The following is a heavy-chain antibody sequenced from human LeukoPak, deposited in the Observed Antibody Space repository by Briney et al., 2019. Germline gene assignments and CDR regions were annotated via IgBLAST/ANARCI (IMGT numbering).Heavy chain of an antibody. J-gene: IGHJ4*02. Sequence: NSSETLSLTCTVSGGSISSGGYYWSWIRQHPGKGLEWIGYIYYSGSTYYNPSLKSRVTISVDTSKNQFSLKLSSVTAADTAVYYCARHCGGVVVVPTAMAYYFDYWGQGTLVTVSS. CDR1: GGSISSGGYY. CDR2: IYYSGST. V-gene: IGHV4-31*03. CDR3: ARHCGGVVVVPTAMAYYFDY. D-gene: IGHD2-2*01.